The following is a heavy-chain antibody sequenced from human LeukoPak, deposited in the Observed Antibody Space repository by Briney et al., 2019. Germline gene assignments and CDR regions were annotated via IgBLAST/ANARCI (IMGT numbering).Heavy chain of an antibody. V-gene: IGHV3-33*08. J-gene: IGHJ4*02. Sequence: GRSLRLSCAASGFTFSDYAMHWVRQAPGKGLEWVAVIWYDGSNKYYADSMKGRFTISRDNSKNTLYLLMNSLRAEDTAVYYCARGSLGTIAVAGTLDYWGQGILVTVSS. CDR2: IWYDGSNK. D-gene: IGHD6-19*01. CDR1: GFTFSDYA. CDR3: ARGSLGTIAVAGTLDY.